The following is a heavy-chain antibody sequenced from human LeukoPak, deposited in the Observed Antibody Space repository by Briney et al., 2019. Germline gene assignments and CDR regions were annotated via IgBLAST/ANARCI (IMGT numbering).Heavy chain of an antibody. Sequence: GASVKVSCKASGYTFNTYGITWVRQAPGRGLEWMGWINPNSGGTNYAQKFQGRVTMTRDTSISTAYMELSRLRSDDTAVYYCARDGMVHYYGSGSYSYNWFDPWGQGTLVTVSS. D-gene: IGHD3-10*01. CDR2: INPNSGGT. CDR1: GYTFNTYG. J-gene: IGHJ5*02. CDR3: ARDGMVHYYGSGSYSYNWFDP. V-gene: IGHV1-2*02.